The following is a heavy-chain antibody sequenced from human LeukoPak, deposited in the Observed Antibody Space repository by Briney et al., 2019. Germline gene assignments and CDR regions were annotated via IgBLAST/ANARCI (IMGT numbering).Heavy chain of an antibody. V-gene: IGHV4-38-2*02. CDR2: IYDSGST. J-gene: IGHJ4*02. D-gene: IGHD3-10*01. CDR3: ARTRYYYNSRSYGAPYYFDY. Sequence: SETLSLTCTVSGYSISSGYYGGWIRQPPGKGLGWIGSIYDSGSTYYNPSLKGRVTISVDTSKNQFSLKLSSVTAADTAVYYCARTRYYYNSRSYGAPYYFDYWGQGTLVTVSS. CDR1: GYSISSGYY.